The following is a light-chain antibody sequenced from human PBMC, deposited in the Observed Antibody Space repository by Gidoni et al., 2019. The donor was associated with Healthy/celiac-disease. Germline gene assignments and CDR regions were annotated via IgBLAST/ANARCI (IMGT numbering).Light chain of an antibody. Sequence: DIQMTQSPSSLSASVGDRVTITCRASQSISTYLNWYQQRPGQAPKLLIYAASILQSGVPSRFSGSGSGTDLTLTISSLQPEDFATYYCQQSYSTPYTFGQGTKLQIK. CDR1: QSISTY. J-gene: IGKJ2*01. CDR2: AAS. V-gene: IGKV1-39*01. CDR3: QQSYSTPYT.